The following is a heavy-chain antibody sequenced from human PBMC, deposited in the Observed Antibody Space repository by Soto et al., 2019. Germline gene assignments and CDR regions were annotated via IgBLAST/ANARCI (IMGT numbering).Heavy chain of an antibody. CDR2: IMGSGAST. D-gene: IGHD2-8*02. V-gene: IGHV3-23*01. Sequence: VQMLESGGGFVQPGGSLRLSCTASGFMFITSAVSWVRQAPVKGPEWVAGIMGSGASTFYADYLSGRFIISRDNSKNTVDLRMTNLRADDTALYYCARSQYCFYYMDVWGKGTTVTVSS. CDR3: ARSQYCFYYMDV. CDR1: GFMFITSA. J-gene: IGHJ6*03.